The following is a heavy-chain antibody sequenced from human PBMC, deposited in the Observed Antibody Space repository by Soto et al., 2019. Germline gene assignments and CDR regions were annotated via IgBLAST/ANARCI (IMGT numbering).Heavy chain of an antibody. D-gene: IGHD3-22*01. CDR2: VYTNGNT. CDR3: ARSAAVIVGYAFES. CDR1: GFTVSRNY. J-gene: IGHJ3*01. V-gene: IGHV3-66*01. Sequence: EVQVLESGGDLVQPGGSLRLSCEAAGFTVSRNYMSWVRQAPGKGLECVSVVYTNGNTYFADSVKGRVTVSRDNSRNTLYRQMNSLRVEDTAVYFCARSAAVIVGYAFESWGPGTMVTVSS.